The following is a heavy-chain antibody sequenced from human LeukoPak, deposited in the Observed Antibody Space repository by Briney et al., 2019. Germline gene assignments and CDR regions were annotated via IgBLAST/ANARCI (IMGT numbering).Heavy chain of an antibody. V-gene: IGHV4-59*12. CDR1: GGSISSYY. CDR2: IYYSGST. Sequence: SETLSLTCTVSGGSISSYYWSWIRQPPGKGLEWIGYIYYSGSTNYNPSLKSRVTISVDTSKSQFSLNLSSVTAADTAVYYCARAAAGTFWGVSYWGQGTLVTVSS. J-gene: IGHJ4*02. CDR3: ARAAAGTFWGVSY. D-gene: IGHD6-13*01.